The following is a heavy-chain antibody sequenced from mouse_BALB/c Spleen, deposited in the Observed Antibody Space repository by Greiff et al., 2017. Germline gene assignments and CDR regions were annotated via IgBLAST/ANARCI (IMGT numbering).Heavy chain of an antibody. CDR2: IWSDGST. CDR1: GFSLTSYG. CDR3: ARHKRGGYAMDD. V-gene: IGHV2-6-2*01. Sequence: QVQLQQSGPDMVAPSQSLSITCTVSGFSLTSYGVHWVRQPPGKGLEWLVVIWSDGSTTYNSALKSRLSISKDNSKSQVFLKMNSLQTDDTAMYYCARHKRGGYAMDDWGQGTSVTVSS. J-gene: IGHJ4*01.